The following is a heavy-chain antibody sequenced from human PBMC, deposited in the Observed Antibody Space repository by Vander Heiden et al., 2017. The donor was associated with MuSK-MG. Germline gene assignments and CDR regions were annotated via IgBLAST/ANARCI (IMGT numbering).Heavy chain of an antibody. D-gene: IGHD3-10*01. CDR3: VTGDSRDS. Sequence: EVQLVESGGGLVKPGGSLRLSCAASGFRFSDSTMNWVRQAPGKGLEWVSSSRATSSHTYSAASARGRFAIFRDKEKKSLYLQMNSLRAEDTGLYSCVTGDSRDSWVQGTLGTVSS. V-gene: IGHV3-21*01. CDR1: GFRFSDST. J-gene: IGHJ5*02. CDR2: SRATSSHT.